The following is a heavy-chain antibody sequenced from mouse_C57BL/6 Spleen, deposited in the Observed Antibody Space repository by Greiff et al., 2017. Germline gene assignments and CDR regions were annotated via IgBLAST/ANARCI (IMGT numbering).Heavy chain of an antibody. D-gene: IGHD2-4*01. CDR1: GYTFTSYT. CDR2: INPSSGYT. CDR3: ARSRDYDYDGP. J-gene: IGHJ3*01. V-gene: IGHV1-4*01. Sequence: QVQLQQSGAELARPGASVKMSCKASGYTFTSYTMHWVKQRPGQGLEWIGSINPSSGYTKYNQKFKDKATLTADKSSSTAYMQLSRLTSEDSAVDYCARSRDYDYDGPWGQGTLVTVSA.